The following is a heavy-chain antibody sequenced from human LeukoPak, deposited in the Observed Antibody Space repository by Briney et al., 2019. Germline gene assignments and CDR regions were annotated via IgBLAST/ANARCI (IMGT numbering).Heavy chain of an antibody. V-gene: IGHV3-48*03. CDR3: ARNRYGSSYDAFDI. J-gene: IGHJ3*02. Sequence: QPGGSLRPSCAASRFTFTSYEMNWVRQAPGKGLEWVSYISSGSTIYYADSVKGRFTISRDNAKNSLYLQMNSLRAEDTAVYYCARNRYGSSYDAFDIWGQGTMVTVSS. CDR1: RFTFTSYE. D-gene: IGHD3-10*01. CDR2: ISSGSTI.